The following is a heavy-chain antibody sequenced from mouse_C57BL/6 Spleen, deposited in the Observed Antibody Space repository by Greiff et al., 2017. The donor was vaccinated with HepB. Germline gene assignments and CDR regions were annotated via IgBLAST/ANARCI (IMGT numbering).Heavy chain of an antibody. CDR1: GYTFTSYW. CDR3: SRGYYGDYAMDY. CDR2: IDPNSGST. J-gene: IGHJ4*01. Sequence: QVQLLQPGAEFVKPGASVKLSCKASGYTFTSYWMHWVKQRPGRGLEWIGRIDPNSGSTKYTEKFKSKVTLTVDKPSSTTYMQLNRLTSEDSAVYYCSRGYYGDYAMDYWGQGTSVTVSS. V-gene: IGHV1-72*01. D-gene: IGHD1-2*01.